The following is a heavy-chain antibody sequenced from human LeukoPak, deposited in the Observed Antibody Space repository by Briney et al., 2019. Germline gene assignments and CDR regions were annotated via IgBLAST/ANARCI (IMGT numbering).Heavy chain of an antibody. V-gene: IGHV1-2*02. CDR2: INPNSGGT. D-gene: IGHD5-18*01. J-gene: IGHJ4*02. Sequence: ASVKVSCKASGYTFTGYYMHWVRQAPGQGLEWMGWINPNSGGTNYAQKFQGRVTMTRDTSISTAYMELSRLRSDDTAVYYCARSHGYSYGLIEYWGQGTLVTVSS. CDR1: GYTFTGYY. CDR3: ARSHGYSYGLIEY.